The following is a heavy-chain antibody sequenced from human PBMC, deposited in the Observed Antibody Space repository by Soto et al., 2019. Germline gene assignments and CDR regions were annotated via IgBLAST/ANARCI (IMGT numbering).Heavy chain of an antibody. CDR3: ARSGKYGSGKSDYYYMDV. D-gene: IGHD3-10*01. CDR2: IGTAGDT. V-gene: IGHV3-13*01. CDR1: GFTFSSYD. J-gene: IGHJ6*03. Sequence: VQLVESGGGLVQPGGSLRLSCAASGFTFSSYDMHWVRQATGKGLEWVSAIGTAGDTYYPGSVKGRFTISRENAKNSLYLQMNSLRAGDTAVYYCARSGKYGSGKSDYYYMDVWGKGTTVTVSS.